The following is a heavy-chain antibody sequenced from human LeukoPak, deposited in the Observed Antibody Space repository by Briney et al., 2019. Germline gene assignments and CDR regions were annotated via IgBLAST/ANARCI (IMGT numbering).Heavy chain of an antibody. D-gene: IGHD6-13*01. J-gene: IGHJ3*02. CDR2: IYHSGST. CDR1: GYSISSGYY. V-gene: IGHV4-38-2*02. Sequence: SETLSLTCTVSGYSISSGYYWGWIRQPPGKGLEGIGSIYHSGSTYYNPSLKSRVTISVDTSKNQFSLKLSSVTAADTAVYYCARHKVAGTGAFDIWGQGTMVTVSS. CDR3: ARHKVAGTGAFDI.